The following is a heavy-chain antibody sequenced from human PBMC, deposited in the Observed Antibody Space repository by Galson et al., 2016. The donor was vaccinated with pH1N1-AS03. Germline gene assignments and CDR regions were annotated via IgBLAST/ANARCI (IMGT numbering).Heavy chain of an antibody. Sequence: QSGAEVKKPGESLRISCQASGYSFTNHWITWVRQMPGKGLEWMGRIDPSDSYTNYSPSIEGHVTMSADKSINTAYLQWSSLRAADTAIYYCGTSILTGYNPNYWGQGTLVTVSS. J-gene: IGHJ4*02. D-gene: IGHD3-9*01. CDR1: GYSFTNHW. V-gene: IGHV5-10-1*01. CDR3: GTSILTGYNPNY. CDR2: IDPSDSYT.